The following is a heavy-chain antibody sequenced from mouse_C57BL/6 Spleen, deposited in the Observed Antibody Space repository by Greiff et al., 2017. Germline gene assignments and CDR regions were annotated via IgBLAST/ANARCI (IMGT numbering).Heavy chain of an antibody. CDR1: GYSFTSYY. J-gene: IGHJ4*01. D-gene: IGHD2-4*01. CDR3: ARSYYDYDGAMDY. Sequence: QVQLQQSGPELVKPGASVKISCKASGYSFTSYYLHWVKQRPGQGLEWIGWIYPGSGNTKYNEKFKGKATLTADTSSSTAYMQLSSLTSEDSAVYYCARSYYDYDGAMDYWGQGTSVTVSS. V-gene: IGHV1-66*01. CDR2: IYPGSGNT.